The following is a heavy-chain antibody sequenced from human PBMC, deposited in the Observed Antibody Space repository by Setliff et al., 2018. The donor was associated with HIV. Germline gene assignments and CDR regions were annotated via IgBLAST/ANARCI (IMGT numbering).Heavy chain of an antibody. Sequence: NPSETLSLTCTVSGYSISSGYYWSWFRQPPGKGLEFFGTITHSGSPYYTPSFKSRITISVDTSRNQFSLRLTSVAAADTALYYCVGASGAYPYAVEYWGQGTLVTVSS. CDR2: ITHSGSP. D-gene: IGHD1-26*01. CDR3: VGASGAYPYAVEY. J-gene: IGHJ4*02. CDR1: GYSISSGYY. V-gene: IGHV4-38-2*02.